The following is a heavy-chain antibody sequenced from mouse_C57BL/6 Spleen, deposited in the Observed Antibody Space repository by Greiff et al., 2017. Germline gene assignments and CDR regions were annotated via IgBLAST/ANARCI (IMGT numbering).Heavy chain of an antibody. CDR2: ISYDGSN. D-gene: IGHD6-1*01. CDR1: GYSITSGYY. CDR3: ARKEPYYFDY. V-gene: IGHV3-6*01. Sequence: DVQLQESGPGLVKPSQSLSLTCSVTGYSITSGYYWNWIRQFPGNNLEWMSYISYDGSNNYNPSLKNRISITRDTSKNQFFLKLNSVTTEDTATYYCARKEPYYFDYWGQGTTLTVSS. J-gene: IGHJ2*01.